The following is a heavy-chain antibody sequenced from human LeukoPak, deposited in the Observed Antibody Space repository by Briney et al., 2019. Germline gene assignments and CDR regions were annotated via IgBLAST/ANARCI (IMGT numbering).Heavy chain of an antibody. Sequence: SETLSLTCTVSGGSISSGGYYWSWIRQHPGKGLEWIGYIYYSGSTYYNPSLKSRVTISVDTSKNQFSLKLSSVTAADTAVYYCAREGSSSSAFFDYWGQGTQVTVSS. D-gene: IGHD6-6*01. CDR3: AREGSSSSAFFDY. J-gene: IGHJ4*02. CDR2: IYYSGST. CDR1: GGSISSGGYY. V-gene: IGHV4-31*03.